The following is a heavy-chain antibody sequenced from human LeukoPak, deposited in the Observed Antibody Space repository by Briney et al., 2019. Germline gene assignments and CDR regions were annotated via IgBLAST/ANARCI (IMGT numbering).Heavy chain of an antibody. Sequence: GASVKVSCKASGYTFTSYDINWVRQAPGQGLEWMGIINPSGGSTSYAQKFQGRVTMTRDTSTSTVYMELSSLRSEDTAVYYCARDTTFYDDYVGGRAFDIWGQGTMATVSS. CDR2: INPSGGST. J-gene: IGHJ3*02. V-gene: IGHV1-46*01. D-gene: IGHD4-17*01. CDR3: ARDTTFYDDYVGGRAFDI. CDR1: GYTFTSYD.